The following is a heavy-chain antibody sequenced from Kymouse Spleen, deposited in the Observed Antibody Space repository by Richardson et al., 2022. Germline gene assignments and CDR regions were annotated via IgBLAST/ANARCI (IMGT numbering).Heavy chain of an antibody. Sequence: QVQLQQWGAGLLKPSETLSLTCAVYGGSFSGYYWSWIRQPPGKGLEWIGEINHSGSTNYNPSLKSRVTISVDTSKNQFSLKLSSVTAADTAVYYCARVSDILTGYYPHFDYWGQGTLVTVSS. D-gene: IGHD3-9*01. V-gene: IGHV4-34*01. CDR3: ARVSDILTGYYPHFDY. CDR1: GGSFSGYY. CDR2: INHSGST. J-gene: IGHJ4*02.